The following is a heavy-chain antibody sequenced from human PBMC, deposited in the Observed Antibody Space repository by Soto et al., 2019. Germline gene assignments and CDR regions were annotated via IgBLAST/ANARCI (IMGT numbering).Heavy chain of an antibody. Sequence: PSETLSLTCTVSGGSISSYYWSWIRQPPGTGLEWIGYIYYSGSTNYNPSLKSRVTISVDTSKNQFSLKLSSVTAADTAVYYCARGHYYDSSGYYRILDYWGQGTLVTVSS. J-gene: IGHJ4*02. CDR2: IYYSGST. CDR1: GGSISSYY. CDR3: ARGHYYDSSGYYRILDY. V-gene: IGHV4-59*01. D-gene: IGHD3-22*01.